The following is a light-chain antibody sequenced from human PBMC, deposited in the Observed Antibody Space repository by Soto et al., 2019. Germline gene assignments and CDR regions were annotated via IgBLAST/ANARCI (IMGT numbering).Light chain of an antibody. V-gene: IGKV3-20*01. CDR1: QSVSSSY. CDR2: GAS. Sequence: EIVLTQSPGTLSWSPGARATLSCRASQSVSSSYLALYQQKPGQAPRLLIYGASSRATGIPDRFSGSGSGTDFTLTISRLEPEDVAVYYCQQYGSLYTFGQGTKLEIK. J-gene: IGKJ2*01. CDR3: QQYGSLYT.